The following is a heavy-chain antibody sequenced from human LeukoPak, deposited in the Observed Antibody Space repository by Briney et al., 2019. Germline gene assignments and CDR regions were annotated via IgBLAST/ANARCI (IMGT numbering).Heavy chain of an antibody. V-gene: IGHV1-24*01. CDR1: GYTLTELS. CDR3: ATGNRGSYFGLRRDY. CDR2: FDPEDGET. J-gene: IGHJ4*02. D-gene: IGHD1-26*01. Sequence: ASVKVSCKVSGYTLTELSMHWVRQAPGKGLEWMGGFDPEDGETIYAQKFQGRVTMTEDTSTDTAYMELSSLRSEDTAVYYCATGNRGSYFGLRRDYWGQGTLVTVSS.